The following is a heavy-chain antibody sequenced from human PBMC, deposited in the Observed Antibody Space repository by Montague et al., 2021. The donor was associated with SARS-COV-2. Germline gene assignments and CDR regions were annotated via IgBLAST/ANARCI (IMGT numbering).Heavy chain of an antibody. Sequence: SETRSLTCTVSGDSISNYYWSWIRRPPGKGPEWLGYIYYSGSTNYNPSLKSRVTISVDTSKNQISLRLSSVTAADTAVYYCARLPYILPGYAYFDFWGQGSLVIVSS. V-gene: IGHV4-59*08. CDR3: ARLPYILPGYAYFDF. J-gene: IGHJ4*02. CDR2: IYYSGST. D-gene: IGHD3-9*01. CDR1: GDSISNYY.